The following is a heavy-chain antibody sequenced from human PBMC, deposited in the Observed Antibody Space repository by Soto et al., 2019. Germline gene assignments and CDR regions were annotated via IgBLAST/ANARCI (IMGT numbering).Heavy chain of an antibody. CDR2: ISYDGSNK. D-gene: IGHD6-13*01. CDR3: ATAGTRGYYYYGMDV. J-gene: IGHJ6*02. V-gene: IGHV3-30*03. Sequence: GGSLRLSCAASGFTFNSYGMHWVRQAPGKGLEWVAVISYDGSNKYYADSVKGRFTISRDNSKNTLYLQMNSLIAEDTAVYYCATAGTRGYYYYGMDVWGQGTTVTVSS. CDR1: GFTFNSYG.